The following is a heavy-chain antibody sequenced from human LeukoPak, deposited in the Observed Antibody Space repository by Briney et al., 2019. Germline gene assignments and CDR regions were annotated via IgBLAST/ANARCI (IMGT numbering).Heavy chain of an antibody. CDR3: ASQQDLEYSLSSGGYYFDS. J-gene: IGHJ4*02. CDR2: IKYDGSER. CDR1: GLQNKFW. D-gene: IGHD5/OR15-5a*01. V-gene: IGHV3-7*01. Sequence: GGSLRLSCAASGLQNKFWMSWVRQAPGKGLEWVANIKYDGSERNYVDSVKGRFTISRDNATISVSLNGLRAEDTAVYYCASQQDLEYSLSSGGYYFDSWGQGIQVTVSS.